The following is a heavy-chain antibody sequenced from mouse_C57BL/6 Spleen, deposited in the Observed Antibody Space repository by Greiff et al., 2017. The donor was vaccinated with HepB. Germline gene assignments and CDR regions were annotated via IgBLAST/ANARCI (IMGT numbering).Heavy chain of an antibody. J-gene: IGHJ4*01. V-gene: IGHV1-26*01. CDR2: INPNNGGT. Sequence: VQLQQSGPELVKPGASVKISCKASGYTFTDYYMNWVKQSHGKSLEWIGDINPNNGGTSYNQKFKGKATLTVDKSSSTAYMELRSLTSEDSAVYYCARFGYYLYYYAMDYWGQGTSVTVSS. CDR3: ARFGYYLYYYAMDY. D-gene: IGHD2-3*01. CDR1: GYTFTDYY.